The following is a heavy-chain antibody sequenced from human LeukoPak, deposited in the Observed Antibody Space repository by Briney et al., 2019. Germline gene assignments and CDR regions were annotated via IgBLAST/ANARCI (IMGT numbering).Heavy chain of an antibody. D-gene: IGHD6-19*01. V-gene: IGHV1-2*06. CDR1: GYTFTGYY. Sequence: ASVKVSCKASGYTFTGYYMHWVRQAPGQGLEWMGRINPNSGGTNYAQKFQGRVTMTRDTSISTAYMELSRLRSDDTAVYYCARVKQWLGGVDYWGQGTLVTASS. CDR3: ARVKQWLGGVDY. CDR2: INPNSGGT. J-gene: IGHJ4*02.